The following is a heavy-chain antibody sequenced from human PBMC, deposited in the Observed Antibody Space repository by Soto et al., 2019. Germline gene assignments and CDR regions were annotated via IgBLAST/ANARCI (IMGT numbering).Heavy chain of an antibody. V-gene: IGHV3-30*18. D-gene: IGHD3-22*01. CDR1: GFTFSSYG. Sequence: QVQLVESGGGVVQPGRSLRLSCAASGFTFSSYGMHWVRQAPGKGLEWVAVISYDGSNKYYADSVKGRFTISRDNSKNTLYLQMNSLRAEDTAVYYCAKILYDSSGYYDAFDIWGQGTMVTVSS. J-gene: IGHJ3*02. CDR2: ISYDGSNK. CDR3: AKILYDSSGYYDAFDI.